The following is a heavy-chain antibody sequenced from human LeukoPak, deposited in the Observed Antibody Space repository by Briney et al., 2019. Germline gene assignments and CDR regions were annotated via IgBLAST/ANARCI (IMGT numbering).Heavy chain of an antibody. Sequence: GGSLRLSCAASGFTFSSYSMNWVRQAPGKGLEWVSYISSSSSTIYYADSVKGRFTISRDNAKNSLYLQMSSLRGEDTAVYYCTRDSGYNAFDIWGQGTMVTVSS. CDR2: ISSSSSTI. CDR1: GFTFSSYS. V-gene: IGHV3-48*04. D-gene: IGHD5-12*01. J-gene: IGHJ3*02. CDR3: TRDSGYNAFDI.